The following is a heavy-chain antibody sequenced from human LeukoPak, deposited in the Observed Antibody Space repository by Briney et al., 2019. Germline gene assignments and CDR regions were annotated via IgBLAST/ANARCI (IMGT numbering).Heavy chain of an antibody. CDR2: INPSGGST. CDR3: ARDLEVHYYDSSGYYYTPATFDI. J-gene: IGHJ3*02. D-gene: IGHD3-22*01. Sequence: ASVKVSCKASGYTFTSYYMHWVRQAPGQGLEWMGIINPSGGSTSYAQKFQGRVTMTRDTSTSTVYMEPSSLRSEDTAVYYCARDLEVHYYDSSGYYYTPATFDIWGQGTMVTVSS. V-gene: IGHV1-46*01. CDR1: GYTFTSYY.